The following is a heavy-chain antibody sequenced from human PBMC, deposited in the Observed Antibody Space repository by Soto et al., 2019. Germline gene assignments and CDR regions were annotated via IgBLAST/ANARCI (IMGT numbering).Heavy chain of an antibody. V-gene: IGHV3-23*01. J-gene: IGHJ5*02. D-gene: IGHD6-19*01. CDR1: GFTFSSYA. Sequence: GGSLRLSCAASGFTFSSYAMSWVRQAPGKGLEWVSAISGSGGSTYYADSVKGRFTISRDNSKNTLYLQMNSLRAEDTAVYYCAKDSSVAVAGTGWFDPWGQGTLVTVSS. CDR2: ISGSGGST. CDR3: AKDSSVAVAGTGWFDP.